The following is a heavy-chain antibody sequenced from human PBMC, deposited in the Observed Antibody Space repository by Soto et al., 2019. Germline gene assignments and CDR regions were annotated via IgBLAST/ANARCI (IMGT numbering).Heavy chain of an antibody. CDR2: INSDGTIS. CDR1: GFSFSTYN. Sequence: GGSLRLSCAASGFSFSTYNMNWVRQAPGKGPEWLSGINSDGTISSYADSVKGRFTISRDNARNTLSLQMNSLRADDTAVYYCARLSGDHSAFFSYGMDAWGQGTTVTVSS. J-gene: IGHJ6*02. D-gene: IGHD2-21*01. CDR3: ARLSGDHSAFFSYGMDA. V-gene: IGHV3-74*01.